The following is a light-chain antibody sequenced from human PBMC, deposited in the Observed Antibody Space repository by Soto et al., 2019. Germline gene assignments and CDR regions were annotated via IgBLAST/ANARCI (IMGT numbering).Light chain of an antibody. CDR1: KSDSSSY. Sequence: EIVLTQSPGTLSLSPGERSTLSCRTSKSDSSSYLAWYQQKPGQAPRLLIHGASSRATGIPDRFSGSGSGTDFMLTISILEPEDFAVYYCQQYGNSPGTFGQGTKVEIK. CDR2: GAS. V-gene: IGKV3-20*01. CDR3: QQYGNSPGT. J-gene: IGKJ1*01.